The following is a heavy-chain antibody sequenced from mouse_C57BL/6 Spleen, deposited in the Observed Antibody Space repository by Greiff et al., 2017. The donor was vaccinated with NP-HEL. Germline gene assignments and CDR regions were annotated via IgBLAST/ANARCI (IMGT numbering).Heavy chain of an antibody. J-gene: IGHJ4*01. V-gene: IGHV1-74*01. CDR2: IHPSDSDT. CDR3: AIGTTVVNYAMDY. CDR1: GYTFTSYW. Sequence: VQLHQPGAELVKPGASVKVSCKASGYTFTSYWMHWVKQRPGQGLEWIGRIHPSDSDTNYNQKFKGKATLTVDKSSSTAYMQLSRLTSEDSAVYYCAIGTTVVNYAMDYWGQGTSVTVSS. D-gene: IGHD1-1*01.